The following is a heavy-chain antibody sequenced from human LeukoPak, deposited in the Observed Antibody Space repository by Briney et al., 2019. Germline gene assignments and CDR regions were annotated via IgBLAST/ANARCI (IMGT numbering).Heavy chain of an antibody. CDR1: GFTFSSYW. CDR3: ARGPLIAAAGTW. Sequence: GGSLRLSCAASGFTFSSYWMSWVRQAPGEGLEWVAKINQDGTEKAYVDSVRDRFTISRDNAKNSLFLQMNSLRAEDTAVYYCARGPLIAAAGTWWGQGTLVTVSS. CDR2: INQDGTEK. J-gene: IGHJ4*02. D-gene: IGHD6-13*01. V-gene: IGHV3-7*03.